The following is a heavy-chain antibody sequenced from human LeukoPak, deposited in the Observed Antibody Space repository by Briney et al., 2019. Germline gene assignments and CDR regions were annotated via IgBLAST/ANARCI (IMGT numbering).Heavy chain of an antibody. D-gene: IGHD2-15*01. CDR1: GGSISSSSYY. Sequence: SETLSLTCTVSGGSISSSSYYWGWIRQPPGKGLERIGSIYYSGSTYYNPSLKSRVTISVDTSKNQFSLKLSSVTAADTAVYYCARPSSFLLATYFDYWGQGTLVTVSS. V-gene: IGHV4-39*01. CDR2: IYYSGST. J-gene: IGHJ4*02. CDR3: ARPSSFLLATYFDY.